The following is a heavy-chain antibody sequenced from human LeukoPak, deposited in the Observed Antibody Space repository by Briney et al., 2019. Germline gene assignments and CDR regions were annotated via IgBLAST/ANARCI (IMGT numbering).Heavy chain of an antibody. Sequence: ASVKVSCKASVYTFTGYYMHWVRQAPGQGLEWMGWINPNSGGTNYAQKFQGRVTMTRDTSISTAYMELSRLRSDDTAVYYCASHPYYYGSGSYHDYWGQGTLVTVSS. CDR1: VYTFTGYY. CDR2: INPNSGGT. V-gene: IGHV1-2*02. D-gene: IGHD3-10*01. CDR3: ASHPYYYGSGSYHDY. J-gene: IGHJ4*02.